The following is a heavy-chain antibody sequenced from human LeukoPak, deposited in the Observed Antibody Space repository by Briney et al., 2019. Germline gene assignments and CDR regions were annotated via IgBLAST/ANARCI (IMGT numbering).Heavy chain of an antibody. CDR1: GFTFSSYA. CDR3: ARDHCSSTSCYLGLDYGMDV. Sequence: GGSLRLSCAASGFTFSSYAMHWVRQAPGKGLEWVAVISYDGSNKYYADSVKGRFTISRDNAKNSLYLQMNSLRAEDTAVYYCARDHCSSTSCYLGLDYGMDVWGQGTTVTVSS. V-gene: IGHV3-30-3*01. J-gene: IGHJ6*02. CDR2: ISYDGSNK. D-gene: IGHD2-2*01.